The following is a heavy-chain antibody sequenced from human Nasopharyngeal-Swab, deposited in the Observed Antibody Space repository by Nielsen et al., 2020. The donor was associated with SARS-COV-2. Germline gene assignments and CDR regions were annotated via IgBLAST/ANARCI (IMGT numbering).Heavy chain of an antibody. V-gene: IGHV1-8*01. CDR2: MNPNSGNT. D-gene: IGHD3-9*01. CDR1: GYTFTSYD. CDR3: ARDSETGYFDWLLRQANVAFDI. J-gene: IGHJ3*02. Sequence: ASVKVSCKASGYTFTSYDINWVRQATGQGLEWMGWMNPNSGNTGYAQKFQGRVTMTRNTSISTAYMELSSLRSEDTAVYYCARDSETGYFDWLLRQANVAFDIWGRGTMVTVSS.